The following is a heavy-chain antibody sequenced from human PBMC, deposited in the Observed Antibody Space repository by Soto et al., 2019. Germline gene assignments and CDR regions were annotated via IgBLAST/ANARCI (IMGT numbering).Heavy chain of an antibody. CDR3: ARSIVVVTALDY. J-gene: IGHJ4*02. D-gene: IGHD2-21*02. CDR1: GYTFTSYA. CDR2: INAGNGNT. V-gene: IGHV1-3*01. Sequence: ASVKVSCKASGYTFTSYAIHWVRQAPGQRLEWMGWINAGNGNTKYSQKFQGRVTITRDTSASTAYMELSSLRSEDTAVYYCARSIVVVTALDYWGQGTLVTAPQ.